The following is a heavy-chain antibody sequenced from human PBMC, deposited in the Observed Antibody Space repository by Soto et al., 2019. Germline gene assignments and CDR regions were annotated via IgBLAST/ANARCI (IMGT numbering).Heavy chain of an antibody. V-gene: IGHV1-8*01. D-gene: IGHD6-19*01. CDR2: MNPNSGNT. Sequence: ASVKGSCKAAGYTFSNYDINWGRQETGQGLEWMGWMNPNSGNTGYAQKFQGRVTMTRDTSTSTVYMELSSLRSEDTAVYYCARDSVAVAGNGAFDIWGQGTMVTVSS. CDR1: GYTFSNYD. CDR3: ARDSVAVAGNGAFDI. J-gene: IGHJ3*02.